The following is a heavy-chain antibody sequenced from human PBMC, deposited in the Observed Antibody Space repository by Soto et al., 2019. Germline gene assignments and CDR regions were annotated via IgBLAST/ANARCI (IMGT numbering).Heavy chain of an antibody. Sequence: QVQLVQSGAEVKKPGSSVKVSCKASGGTFSSYAISWVRQAPGQGLEWRGGIIPIFGTADYAPKFQGRVTIHADESTSTATMELGSLRSEDTAVYYCASHYDSSGYYYRGLDYWGQGTLVTVSS. V-gene: IGHV1-69*12. D-gene: IGHD3-22*01. CDR1: GGTFSSYA. CDR3: ASHYDSSGYYYRGLDY. CDR2: IIPIFGTA. J-gene: IGHJ4*02.